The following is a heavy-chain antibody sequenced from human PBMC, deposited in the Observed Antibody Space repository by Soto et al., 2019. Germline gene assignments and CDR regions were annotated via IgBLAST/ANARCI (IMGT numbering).Heavy chain of an antibody. CDR3: VKNSGWFNT. D-gene: IGHD3-10*01. CDR1: GFTFGTTD. J-gene: IGHJ5*02. Sequence: QLLQSGGGLVQPGGSLTLSFAASGFTFGTTDMSWDRQAPGEGLEWVSTIDGSGGITYYADSVKGRFTISRDNSRNTVYLQMNSLRGDDTALYYCVKNSGWFNTWGQGALVTVSS. V-gene: IGHV3-23*01. CDR2: IDGSGGIT.